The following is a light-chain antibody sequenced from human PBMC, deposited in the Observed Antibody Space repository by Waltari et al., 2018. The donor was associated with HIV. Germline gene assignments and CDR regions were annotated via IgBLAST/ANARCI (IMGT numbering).Light chain of an antibody. V-gene: IGKV1-39*01. J-gene: IGKJ3*01. CDR1: QSISSK. Sequence: DIQMTQSPSSLSASVGDRVTLTCRSSQSISSKLNWYQQRPGKAPDLLIDSASTLKSGVPSRFSGSGSGTDFTLTISSLQTEDFVTYYCQQSYGVPLTFGPGTKVEI. CDR2: SAS. CDR3: QQSYGVPLT.